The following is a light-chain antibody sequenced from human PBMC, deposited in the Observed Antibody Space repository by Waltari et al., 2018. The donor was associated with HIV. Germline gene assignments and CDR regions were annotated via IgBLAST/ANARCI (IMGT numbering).Light chain of an antibody. CDR2: EVR. V-gene: IGLV2-23*02. CDR3: CSYAGSSTFV. J-gene: IGLJ2*01. Sequence: QSALTQPASVSGSPGQSLTLSCTGTSSDVGSYNLVSGYQQHPGTAPKLMIYEVRKPPSGVSNRCSGSKSGTTASLTISGLQAEDEADYYCCSYAGSSTFVFGGGTKLTVL. CDR1: SSDVGSYNL.